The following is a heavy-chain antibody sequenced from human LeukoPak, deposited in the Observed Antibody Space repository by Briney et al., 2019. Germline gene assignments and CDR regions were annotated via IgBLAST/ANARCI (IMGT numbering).Heavy chain of an antibody. CDR2: ISGSGGST. J-gene: IGHJ6*02. CDR3: AKDSLSFYYYYMDV. Sequence: GGSLRLSCAASGFTFSSYAMSWVRQAPGKGLEWVSAISGSGGSTYYADSVKDRFTISRDNSKNTLYLQMNSLRAEDTAVYYCAKDSLSFYYYYMDVWGQGTTVTVSS. D-gene: IGHD3-10*01. CDR1: GFTFSSYA. V-gene: IGHV3-23*01.